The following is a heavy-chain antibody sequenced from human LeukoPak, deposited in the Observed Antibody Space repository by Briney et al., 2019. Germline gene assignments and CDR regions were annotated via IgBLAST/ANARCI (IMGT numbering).Heavy chain of an antibody. CDR2: IRGSGHST. CDR3: AKHSYDTTGDY. Sequence: PGGSLRLSCGASGFTFSSYAMSWVRQAPGEGLEWVSTIRGSGHSTFYADSVKGRFTISRDNSKNTLFLRMNSLRAEDAALYYCAKHSYDTTGDYWGQGTLVTVSS. D-gene: IGHD5-18*01. J-gene: IGHJ4*02. V-gene: IGHV3-23*01. CDR1: GFTFSSYA.